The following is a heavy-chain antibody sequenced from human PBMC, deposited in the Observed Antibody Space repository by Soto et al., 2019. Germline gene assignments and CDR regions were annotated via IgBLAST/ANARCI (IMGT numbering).Heavy chain of an antibody. V-gene: IGHV2-5*02. D-gene: IGHD3-10*01. J-gene: IGHJ4*02. CDR3: KRARGWFGDQKRTFDY. Sequence: QITLKESGPTLVKPTQTLTLTCTFSGFSLSTSGVGVGWIRQPPGKALEWLAVIYWDDDKRYSPSLKSRLTIKKDTSQNPVVLTKNHMEPVEQTTYFWKRARGWFGDQKRTFDYWGQGTLVTVSS. CDR1: GFSLSTSGVG. CDR2: IYWDDDK.